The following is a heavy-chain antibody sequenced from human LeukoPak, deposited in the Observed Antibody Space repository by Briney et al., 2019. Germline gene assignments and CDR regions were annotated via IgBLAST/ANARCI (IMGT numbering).Heavy chain of an antibody. V-gene: IGHV1-3*01. CDR1: GYTFTSYA. J-gene: IGHJ4*02. CDR3: ARELERQGDY. D-gene: IGHD1-1*01. CDR2: INAGNGNT. Sequence: GASVNVSCTGSGYTFTSYAMHWVRQAPGQRLEWMGWINAGNGNTKYSQKFQGRVTITRDTSASTAYMELSSLRSGDMAVYYCARELERQGDYWGQGTLVTVSS.